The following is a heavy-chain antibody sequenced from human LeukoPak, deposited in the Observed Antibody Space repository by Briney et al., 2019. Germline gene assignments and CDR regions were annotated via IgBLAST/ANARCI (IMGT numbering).Heavy chain of an antibody. CDR2: IYHSGST. V-gene: IGHV4-4*02. Sequence: SETLSLTCAVSGGSISSSNWWGWVGQPPGKGLEWMGEIYHSGSTNYNPSLKSRVTISVDKSKNQFSLKLSSVTAADTAVYYCARDLRGVGSSTVFDYWGQGTLVTVSS. J-gene: IGHJ4*02. CDR1: GGSISSSNW. D-gene: IGHD2-2*01. CDR3: ARDLRGVGSSTVFDY.